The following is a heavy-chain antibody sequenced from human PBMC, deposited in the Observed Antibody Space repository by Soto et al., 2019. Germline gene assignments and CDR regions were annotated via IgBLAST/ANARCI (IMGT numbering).Heavy chain of an antibody. CDR2: IYYSGST. V-gene: IGHV4-59*01. J-gene: IGHJ6*02. Sequence: SETLSLTCTVSGGSISSYYWSWIRQPPGKGLEWIGYIYYSGSTNYNPSLKSRVTISVDTSKNQFSLKLSSVTAADTAVYYCARSRTDLYYYYGMDVWGQGTTVTVSS. CDR3: ARSRTDLYYYYGMDV. CDR1: GGSISSYY. D-gene: IGHD2-21*02.